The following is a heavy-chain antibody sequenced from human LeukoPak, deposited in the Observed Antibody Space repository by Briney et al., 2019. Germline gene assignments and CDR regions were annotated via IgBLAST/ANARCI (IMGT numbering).Heavy chain of an antibody. Sequence: GASVKVSCKASGYTFTGYYMHWVRQAPGQGLEWMGWINPNSGGTNYAQKFQGRVTMTRDTSISTAYMELSRLRSDDTAVYYCARDLSDFSSRGRRDYWGQGTLVTVSS. J-gene: IGHJ4*02. D-gene: IGHD1-26*01. CDR2: INPNSGGT. CDR1: GYTFTGYY. CDR3: ARDLSDFSSRGRRDY. V-gene: IGHV1-2*02.